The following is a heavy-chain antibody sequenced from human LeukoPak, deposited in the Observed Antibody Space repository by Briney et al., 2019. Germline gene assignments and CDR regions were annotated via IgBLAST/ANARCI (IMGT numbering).Heavy chain of an antibody. CDR1: GFTFSSYA. D-gene: IGHD2-2*01. V-gene: IGHV3-23*01. CDR2: ISGSGGST. Sequence: GRSLRLSCAASGFTFSSYAMSWVHQAPGKGLEWVSAISGSGGSTYYADSVKGRFTISRDNSKNTLYLQMNSLRAEDTAVYYCAKDRDIVVVPAAMVRGGFDPWGQGTLVTVSS. CDR3: AKDRDIVVVPAAMVRGGFDP. J-gene: IGHJ5*02.